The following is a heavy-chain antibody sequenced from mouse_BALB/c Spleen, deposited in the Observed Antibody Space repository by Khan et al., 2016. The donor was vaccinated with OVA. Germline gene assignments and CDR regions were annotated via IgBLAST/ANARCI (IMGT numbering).Heavy chain of an antibody. D-gene: IGHD4-1*01. CDR3: ARRWDVRKTGFAY. J-gene: IGHJ3*01. V-gene: IGHV1-4*01. CDR2: INPSSGYT. Sequence: QVQLKQSGAELARPGASVKMSCKASGYTFTSYTMHWVKQRPGQGLEWIGYINPSSGYTNYNQKFKDKATLTADKSSSTAYMQLSSLTSEDSAVYYCARRWDVRKTGFAYWGQGTLVTVSA. CDR1: GYTFTSYT.